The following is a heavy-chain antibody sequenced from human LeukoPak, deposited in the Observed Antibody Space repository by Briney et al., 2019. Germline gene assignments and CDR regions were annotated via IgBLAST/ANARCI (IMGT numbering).Heavy chain of an antibody. J-gene: IGHJ6*03. V-gene: IGHV4-34*01. CDR2: INHSGST. Sequence: SETLSLTCAVYGGSFSGYYWSWIRQPPGKGLEWIGEINHSGSTNYNPSLKSRVTISVDTSKNQFSLKLSSVTAADTAAYYCASLGRKSYCSSTSCYRYYYYYMDVWGKGTTVTVSS. CDR1: GGSFSGYY. D-gene: IGHD2-2*01. CDR3: ASLGRKSYCSSTSCYRYYYYYMDV.